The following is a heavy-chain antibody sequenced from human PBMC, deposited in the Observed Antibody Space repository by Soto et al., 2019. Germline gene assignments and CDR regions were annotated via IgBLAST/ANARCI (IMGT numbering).Heavy chain of an antibody. CDR1: GFTFSDYY. CDR2: ISISGSAI. J-gene: IGHJ5*02. CDR3: AIESYCSGGRCDNWFDP. D-gene: IGHD2-15*01. Sequence: GGSLRLSCAASGFTFSDYYMSFIRQAPGKGLECVYYISISGSAIYYADAVKGRFTISRENAKHSLYLQMNSLRAEDTAVYYCAIESYCSGGRCDNWFDPWGQGTLVTVSS. V-gene: IGHV3-11*01.